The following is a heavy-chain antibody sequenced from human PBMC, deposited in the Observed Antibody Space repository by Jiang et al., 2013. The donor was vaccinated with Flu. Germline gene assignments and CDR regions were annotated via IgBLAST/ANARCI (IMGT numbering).Heavy chain of an antibody. CDR2: IDPSDSYT. CDR3: ARLLVVGATTEAFDY. CDR1: GYSFTSYY. D-gene: IGHD2-15*01. J-gene: IGHJ4*02. Sequence: GAEVKKPGESLRISCKGSGYSFTSYYISWVRQMPGKGLEWMGRIDPSDSYTNYSPSFQGHVTISADKSISTAYLQWSSLKASDTAMYYCARLLVVGATTEAFDYWGQGTLVTISS. V-gene: IGHV5-10-1*01.